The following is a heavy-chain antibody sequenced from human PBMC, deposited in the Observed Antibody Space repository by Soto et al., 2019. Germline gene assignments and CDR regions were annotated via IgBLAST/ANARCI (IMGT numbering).Heavy chain of an antibody. J-gene: IGHJ3*02. CDR3: ASLLLIVGATDAFDI. CDR2: ISSSSSYI. CDR1: GFTFSSYS. D-gene: IGHD1-26*01. Sequence: PGGSLRLSCAASGFTFSSYSMNWVRQAPGKGLEWVSSISSSSSYIYYADSVKGRFTISRHNSKNTLYLQMNSLRAEDTAVYYCASLLLIVGATDAFDIWGQGTMVTVSS. V-gene: IGHV3-21*04.